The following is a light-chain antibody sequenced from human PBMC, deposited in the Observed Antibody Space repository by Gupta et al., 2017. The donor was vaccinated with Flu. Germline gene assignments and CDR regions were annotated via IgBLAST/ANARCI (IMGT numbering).Light chain of an antibody. CDR3: QSYDSSLSGVV. CDR2: ANG. J-gene: IGLJ2*01. CDR1: SSNIGAPYD. Sequence: QSVLTQPHSVSGAPGQRVAISCTGSSSNIGAPYDVPWYRQVPGTAPKLLIYANGNRPSDVPDRFSGSKSGTSASLAITGLQAEDEADYYCQSYDSSLSGVVFGGGTKLTVL. V-gene: IGLV1-40*01.